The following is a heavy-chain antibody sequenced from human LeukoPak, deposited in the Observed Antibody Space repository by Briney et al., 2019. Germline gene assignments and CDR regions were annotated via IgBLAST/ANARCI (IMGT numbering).Heavy chain of an antibody. Sequence: ASVKVSCKASGYTFTVHYIHWVRQAPGQGLEWMGWISPNEGGTKYAQNFQGRVTMTRDTSISTAYLEMSGLRSDDTDVYYCVGGGGTYYVDYWGQGTPVTVSS. J-gene: IGHJ4*02. CDR3: VGGGGTYYVDY. D-gene: IGHD5-12*01. CDR1: GYTFTVHY. V-gene: IGHV1-2*02. CDR2: ISPNEGGT.